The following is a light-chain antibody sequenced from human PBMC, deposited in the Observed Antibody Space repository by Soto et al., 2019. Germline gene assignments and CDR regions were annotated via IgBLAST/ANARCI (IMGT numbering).Light chain of an antibody. V-gene: IGLV2-18*02. CDR2: DVN. J-gene: IGLJ1*01. Sequence: QSVLTQPPSVSGSPGQSVAISCTGTSSDVGNSNGVSWYHQPPGTAPKLMIYDVNNRPSGVPDRFSGSKSGNTASLTISGLQAEDEGDYYCRSYTSSSTYVFGTGNKVTVL. CDR3: RSYTSSSTYV. CDR1: SSDVGNSNG.